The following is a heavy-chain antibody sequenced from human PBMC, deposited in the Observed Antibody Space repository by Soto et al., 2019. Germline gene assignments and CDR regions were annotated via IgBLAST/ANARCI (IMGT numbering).Heavy chain of an antibody. V-gene: IGHV3-30*04. J-gene: IGHJ6*03. D-gene: IGHD2-2*01. CDR1: GFTFSSYA. CDR3: ARSGYKGYCSSTSCFYYYYYYMDV. CDR2: ISYDGSNK. Sequence: GGSLRLSCAASGFTFSSYAMHWVRQAPGKGLEWVAVISYDGSNKYYADSVKGRFTISRDNSKNTLYLQMNSLRAEDTAVYYCARSGYKGYCSSTSCFYYYYYYMDVWGKGTTVTVSS.